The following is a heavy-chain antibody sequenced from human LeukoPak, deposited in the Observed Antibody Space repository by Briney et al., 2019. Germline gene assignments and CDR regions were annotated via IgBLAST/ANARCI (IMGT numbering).Heavy chain of an antibody. CDR1: GYTFTSYD. CDR2: MNPNNGNT. V-gene: IGHV1-8*01. Sequence: ASVKVSCKASGYTFTSYDINWVRQVTGQGLEWMGWMNPNNGNTDYAQKFQGRVTLTRNTSVSTAYMELSSLRSEDTAMYYCTRGGPVAGTHKYFQHWGQGTLVTVSS. D-gene: IGHD6-19*01. J-gene: IGHJ1*01. CDR3: TRGGPVAGTHKYFQH.